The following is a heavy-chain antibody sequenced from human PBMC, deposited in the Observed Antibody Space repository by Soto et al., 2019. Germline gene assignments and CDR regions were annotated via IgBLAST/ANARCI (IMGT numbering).Heavy chain of an antibody. D-gene: IGHD3-9*01. CDR3: ARDGAYYDILTTYYYYYMDV. V-gene: IGHV4-31*03. Sequence: QLLESGPGLVKPSQTLSLTCTVSGGSISSGGYYWSWIRQHPGKGLEWIGYIYYSGSTYYNPSLKSRVTISVDTSKNQFSLKLSSVTAADTAVYYCARDGAYYDILTTYYYYYMDVWGKGTTVTVSS. CDR1: GGSISSGGYY. J-gene: IGHJ6*03. CDR2: IYYSGST.